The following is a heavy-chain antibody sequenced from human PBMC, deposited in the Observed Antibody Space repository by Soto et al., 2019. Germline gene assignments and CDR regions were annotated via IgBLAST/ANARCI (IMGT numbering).Heavy chain of an antibody. D-gene: IGHD3-10*01. CDR3: ARDQIYGSGRGFDP. CDR2: IYSGGST. J-gene: IGHJ5*02. V-gene: IGHV3-53*01. CDR1: GFTVSSNY. Sequence: EVQLVESGGGLIQPGGSLRLSCAASGFTVSSNYMSWVRQAPGKGLEWVSVIYSGGSTYYADSVKGRFTISRDNSKNTLYLQMNRLRAEDTAVYYCARDQIYGSGRGFDPWGQGTLVTVSS.